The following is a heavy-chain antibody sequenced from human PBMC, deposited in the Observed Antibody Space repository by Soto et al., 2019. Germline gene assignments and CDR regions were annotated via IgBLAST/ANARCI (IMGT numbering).Heavy chain of an antibody. CDR3: ATIGRPVYGDYYYYGMDV. V-gene: IGHV5-51*01. D-gene: IGHD4-17*01. CDR1: GYSFTNHW. Sequence: GESLKISCKDSGYSFTNHWIGWVRQMPGKGLEWMGIIYPGDSDTRYSPSFQGQVTISADKSNSTAYLRWSSLKASDTAVYYCATIGRPVYGDYYYYGMDVWGQGTTVTVSS. J-gene: IGHJ6*02. CDR2: IYPGDSDT.